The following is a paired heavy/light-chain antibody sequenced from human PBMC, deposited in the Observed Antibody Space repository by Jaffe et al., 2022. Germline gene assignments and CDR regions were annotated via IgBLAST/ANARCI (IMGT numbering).Heavy chain of an antibody. D-gene: IGHD2-2*01. J-gene: IGHJ4*02. CDR2: ISSGGNA. CDR3: ASRRLAQCYHINCYGPFDF. V-gene: IGHV3-23*01. CDR1: GFPYRTYA. Sequence: EVQLWESGGGLVQPGGSLRLSCVASGFPYRTYALNWVRQSPGKGLEWVSTISSGGNAYYADSVKGRFTISRDNSVGMVYLQMNSLRAGDSALYYCASRRLAQCYHINCYGPFDFWGQGTLVSVSS.
Light chain of an antibody. J-gene: IGLJ1*01. V-gene: IGLV2-14*03. CDR2: DIS. Sequence: QSAPTQPASVSGSPGQSIAISCTGTSSDIGNYNSVSWYQQHPGKAPKLIIYDISNRPSGVSDRFSASKSGNTASLTISGLQAEDEADYYCSSYTTINTFYVFGTGTKVTVL. CDR3: SSYTTINTFYV. CDR1: SSDIGNYNS.